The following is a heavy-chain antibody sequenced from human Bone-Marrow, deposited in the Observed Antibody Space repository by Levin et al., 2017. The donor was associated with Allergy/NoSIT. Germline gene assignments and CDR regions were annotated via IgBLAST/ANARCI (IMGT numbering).Heavy chain of an antibody. D-gene: IGHD4-17*01. CDR2: ISYDGANQ. J-gene: IGHJ4*02. V-gene: IGHV3-30-3*01. CDR1: GFAFNIYA. Sequence: GGSLRLSCAASGFAFNIYAMQWVRQAPGKGLEWVAIISYDGANQYYADSVKGRFTISRDNSINTLYLQMNSLRDEDTAVYYCTSESTTVTTKYYFDYWGQGTLVTVSS. CDR3: TSESTTVTTKYYFDY.